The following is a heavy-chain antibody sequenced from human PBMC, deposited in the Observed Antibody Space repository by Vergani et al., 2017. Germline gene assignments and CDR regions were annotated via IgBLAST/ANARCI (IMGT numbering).Heavy chain of an antibody. V-gene: IGHV3-33*06. Sequence: QVQLVESGGGVVQPGRSLRLSCAASGFTFSSYGMHWVRQAPGKGLEWVAVIWYDGSNKYYADSVKGRFTISRDNSKNTLYLQMNSLRAEDTAVYYCAKAPTVMVYAIYDYWGQGTLVTVSS. CDR3: AKAPTVMVYAIYDY. CDR2: IWYDGSNK. CDR1: GFTFSSYG. D-gene: IGHD2-8*01. J-gene: IGHJ4*02.